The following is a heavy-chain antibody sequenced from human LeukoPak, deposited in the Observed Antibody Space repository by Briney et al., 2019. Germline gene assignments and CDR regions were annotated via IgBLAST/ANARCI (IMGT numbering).Heavy chain of an antibody. CDR1: GFTFSSYS. CDR3: ATWDGPSAGLAV. Sequence: PGGSLRLSCAASGFTFSSYSMNWVRQAPGKGLEWVSYISSSSSTIYYADSVKGRFTISRDNAKNSLYLQMNSLRAEDTAVYFCATWDGPSAGLAVWGQGTTVTVTS. CDR2: ISSSSSTI. D-gene: IGHD1-26*01. J-gene: IGHJ6*02. V-gene: IGHV3-48*01.